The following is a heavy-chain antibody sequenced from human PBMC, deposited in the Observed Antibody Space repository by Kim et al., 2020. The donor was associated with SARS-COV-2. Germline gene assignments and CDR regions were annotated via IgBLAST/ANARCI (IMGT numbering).Heavy chain of an antibody. J-gene: IGHJ3*02. V-gene: IGHV3-30*02. Sequence: AESVEGRFTISRHNSKNKMNLKMNSLRAEETAVYYCAKERERVPKKYDFDIWGQGTIVTVSS. CDR3: AKERERVPKKYDFDI. D-gene: IGHD1-26*01.